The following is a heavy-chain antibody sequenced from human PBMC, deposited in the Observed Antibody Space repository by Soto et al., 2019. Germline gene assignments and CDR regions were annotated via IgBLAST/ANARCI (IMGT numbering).Heavy chain of an antibody. D-gene: IGHD1-7*01. CDR2: IIPIFGTA. V-gene: IGHV1-69*06. J-gene: IGHJ6*02. CDR1: GGTFSSYA. Sequence: SVKVSCKASGGTFSSYAISWVRQAPGQGLEWLGGIIPIFGTANYAQKFQGRVTITADKSTSTAYMELSSLRSEDTAVYYCARLRTARVDWNFYYYGMDVWGQGTTVTVSS. CDR3: ARLRTARVDWNFYYYGMDV.